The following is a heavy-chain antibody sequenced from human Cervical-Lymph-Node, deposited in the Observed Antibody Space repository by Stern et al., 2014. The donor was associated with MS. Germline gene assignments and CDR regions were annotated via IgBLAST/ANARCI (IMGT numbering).Heavy chain of an antibody. Sequence: VKLVESGAEVKKPGSSVKVSCKASGGTFSSYAITWVRQAPGPGLAWMGGIIPIFGTANYAQKFQGRVTITADESTSTAYMELSSLRSEDTAVYYCARGELKEGLVRGMDVWGQGTTVTVSS. J-gene: IGHJ6*02. V-gene: IGHV1-69*01. CDR1: GGTFSSYA. CDR2: IIPIFGTA. D-gene: IGHD1-26*01. CDR3: ARGELKEGLVRGMDV.